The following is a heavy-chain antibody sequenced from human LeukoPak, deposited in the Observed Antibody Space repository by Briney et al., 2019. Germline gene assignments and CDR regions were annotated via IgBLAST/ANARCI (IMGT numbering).Heavy chain of an antibody. V-gene: IGHV4-39*07. D-gene: IGHD3-22*01. CDR1: GGSVSSSSFY. Sequence: SETLSLTCIVSGGSVSSSSFYGAWIRQPPGKGLEWIGEINHSGSTNYNPSLKSRVTISVDTSKNQFSLKLSSVTAADTAVYYCARRRTHYYDSSGYYYWGQGTLVTVSS. J-gene: IGHJ4*02. CDR2: INHSGST. CDR3: ARRRTHYYDSSGYYY.